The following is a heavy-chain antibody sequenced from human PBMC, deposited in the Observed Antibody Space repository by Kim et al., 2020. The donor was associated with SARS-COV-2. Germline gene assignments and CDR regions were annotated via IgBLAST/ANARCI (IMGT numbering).Heavy chain of an antibody. Sequence: PALKSRVTLSVDTSKTQCSLRLSSVTAADTAVYYCARDTYTGSEGRRIEIWGQGTMVTVSS. V-gene: IGHV4-59*01. J-gene: IGHJ3*02. CDR3: ARDTYTGSEGRRIEI. D-gene: IGHD1-26*01.